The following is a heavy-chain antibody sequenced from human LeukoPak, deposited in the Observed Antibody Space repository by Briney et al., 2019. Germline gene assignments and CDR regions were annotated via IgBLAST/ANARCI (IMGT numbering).Heavy chain of an antibody. CDR3: ASSRVGDVFDV. V-gene: IGHV4-39*02. Sequence: KPSETLSLTCTVSGGSISSSNYYWGWIRQSPGKGLECIGSIFYSGSTFYNPSLRSRATMSVDTSKNYFSLKLTSVTAADTAVYYCASSRVGDVFDVWGQGTMVPISS. CDR2: IFYSGST. D-gene: IGHD1-26*01. CDR1: GGSISSSNYY. J-gene: IGHJ3*01.